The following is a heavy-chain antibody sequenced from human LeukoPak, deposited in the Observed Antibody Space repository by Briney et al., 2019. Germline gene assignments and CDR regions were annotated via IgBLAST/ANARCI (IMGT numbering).Heavy chain of an antibody. CDR2: IGNTET. CDR1: GLTFNTNA. CDR3: AKDWIQFNRVFDCFDS. Sequence: PGGSLRLSCATSGLTFNTNAMSWVRQAPGKGLEWVSTIGNTETFYADSVTGRFTISRDNSKNTVYLHMNSLRVEDTAVYYCAKDWIQFNRVFDCFDSWGQGTLVTVSS. D-gene: IGHD2-21*01. V-gene: IGHV3-23*01. J-gene: IGHJ4*02.